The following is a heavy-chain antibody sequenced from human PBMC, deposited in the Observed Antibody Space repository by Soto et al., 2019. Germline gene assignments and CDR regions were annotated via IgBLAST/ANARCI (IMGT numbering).Heavy chain of an antibody. CDR2: IIPIFGTA. Sequence: SVKVSCKASGGTFSSYAISWVRQAPGQGLEWMGGIIPIFGTANYAQKFQGRVTITADESTSTAYMELSSLRSEDTAVYYCARDGEDIVVVPAVPDYDVMDVWGQGTTVTFTS. D-gene: IGHD2-2*01. CDR1: GGTFSSYA. J-gene: IGHJ6*02. V-gene: IGHV1-69*13. CDR3: ARDGEDIVVVPAVPDYDVMDV.